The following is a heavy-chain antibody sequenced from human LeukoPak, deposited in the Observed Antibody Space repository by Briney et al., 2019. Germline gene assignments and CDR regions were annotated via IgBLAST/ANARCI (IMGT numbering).Heavy chain of an antibody. Sequence: SETLSLTCTVSGVSISSYYWSWIRQPPGKGLEWIGRIYTSGSTNYNPSLKSRVTMSVDTSKNQFSLKLSSVTAADTAVYYCARTGYSSGWYWFDPWGQGTLVTVSS. CDR3: ARTGYSSGWYWFDP. J-gene: IGHJ5*02. CDR2: IYTSGST. D-gene: IGHD6-19*01. V-gene: IGHV4-4*07. CDR1: GVSISSYY.